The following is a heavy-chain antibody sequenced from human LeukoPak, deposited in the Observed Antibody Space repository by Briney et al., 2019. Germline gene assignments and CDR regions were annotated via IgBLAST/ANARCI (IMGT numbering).Heavy chain of an antibody. Sequence: PSETLSLTCTVSGGSISRGGYYWTWIRQHPGKGLEWIGYIYHSGSTYYNPSLKSRITLSVDTSRNQFSLNLSSVTAADTAVYYCARGRYYYDSRGFYEQYYFDYWGKGNLVTVSS. CDR3: ARGRYYYDSRGFYEQYYFDY. CDR2: IYHSGST. CDR1: GGSISRGGYY. J-gene: IGHJ4*02. V-gene: IGHV4-31*03. D-gene: IGHD3-22*01.